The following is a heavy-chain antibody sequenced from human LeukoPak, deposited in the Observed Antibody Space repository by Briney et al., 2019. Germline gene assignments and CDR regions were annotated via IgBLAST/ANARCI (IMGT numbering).Heavy chain of an antibody. CDR1: GGSISSYY. CDR2: IYYSGST. CDR3: AVGATTIGAFDI. J-gene: IGHJ3*02. V-gene: IGHV4-59*01. D-gene: IGHD1-26*01. Sequence: SETLSLTCTVSGGSISSYYWSWIRQPPGKGLEWIGYIYYSGSTNYNPSLKSRATISVDTSKNQFSLKLSSVTAADTAVYYCAVGATTIGAFDIWGQGTMVTVSS.